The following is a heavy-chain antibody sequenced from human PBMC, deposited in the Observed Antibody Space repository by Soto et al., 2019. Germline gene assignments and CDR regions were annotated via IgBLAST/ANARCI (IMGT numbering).Heavy chain of an antibody. CDR2: TNPKSGYT. V-gene: IGHV1-8*01. CDR3: ARTAGDLDY. Sequence: QVQLVQSGAEVKKPGASVKVSCKISGYTFTNYDINWVRQATGQGLEWMGWTNPKSGYTGSAQKFQGRVTMTRDSSISTAYMELHSLTSEDTAVYYCARTAGDLDYWGQGTLITVSS. J-gene: IGHJ4*02. D-gene: IGHD4-17*01. CDR1: GYTFTNYD.